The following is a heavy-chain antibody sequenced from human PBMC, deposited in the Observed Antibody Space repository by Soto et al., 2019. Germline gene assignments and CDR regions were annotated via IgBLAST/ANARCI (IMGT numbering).Heavy chain of an antibody. J-gene: IGHJ6*02. D-gene: IGHD6-6*01. Sequence: QVQLVQSGAEVKKPGASVKVSCKASGYTFTSYDINWVRQATGQGLEWMGWMNPNSGNTGYAQKFQGRVTMTRNTSISTAYKELSSLRSEDTAVYYCARRSSSFYYYGMDVWGQGTTVTVSS. CDR2: MNPNSGNT. V-gene: IGHV1-8*01. CDR1: GYTFTSYD. CDR3: ARRSSSFYYYGMDV.